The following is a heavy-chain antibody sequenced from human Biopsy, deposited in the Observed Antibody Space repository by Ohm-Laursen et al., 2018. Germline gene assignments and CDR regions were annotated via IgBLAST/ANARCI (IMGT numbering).Heavy chain of an antibody. CDR2: ITGSSSTI. CDR3: TRLAYYYYYGMDV. V-gene: IGHV3-48*03. Sequence: SLRLSCAAPGFTFNSHEMNWVRQAPGKGLEWISYITGSSSTIYYADSVKGRFTISRDNAKNSLYLQMNSLRAEDTAVYYCTRLAYYYYYGMDVWGQGTTATVSS. J-gene: IGHJ6*02. D-gene: IGHD2-21*01. CDR1: GFTFNSHE.